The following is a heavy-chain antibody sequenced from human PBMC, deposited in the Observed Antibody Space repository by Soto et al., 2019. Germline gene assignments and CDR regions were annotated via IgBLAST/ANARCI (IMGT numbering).Heavy chain of an antibody. CDR2: TYYRSKWYH. V-gene: IGHV6-1*01. CDR3: ARDALRGNDAFDI. J-gene: IGHJ3*02. D-gene: IGHD4-17*01. Sequence: QVQLQQSGPGLVKPSQTLSLTCAISGDSVSSNSAAWNWIRQSPSRGLEWLGRTYYRSKWYHDSAVSVKSRITVNPDTSTKQLPLQLNSVTPEDRAVYYCARDALRGNDAFDIWDQEIMVTVSS. CDR1: GDSVSSNSAA.